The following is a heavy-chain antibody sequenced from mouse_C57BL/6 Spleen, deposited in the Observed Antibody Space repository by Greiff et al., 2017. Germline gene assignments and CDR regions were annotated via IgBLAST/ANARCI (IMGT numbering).Heavy chain of an antibody. CDR2: IYPGSGST. Sequence: QVQLQQPGAELVKPGASVKMSCKASGYTFTSSWITWVKQRPGQGLEWIGDIYPGSGSTNYNEKFKSKATLTVDTSSSTAYMELSSRTAEDFGVYYCARKGVTTVRDYWGQGTTLTVSS. CDR3: ARKGVTTVRDY. D-gene: IGHD1-1*01. CDR1: GYTFTSSW. J-gene: IGHJ2*01. V-gene: IGHV1-55*01.